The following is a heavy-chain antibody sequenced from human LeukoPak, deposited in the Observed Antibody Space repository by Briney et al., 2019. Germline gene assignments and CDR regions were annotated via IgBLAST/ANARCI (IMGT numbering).Heavy chain of an antibody. CDR3: ARAAHYDSSGYYRPDY. V-gene: IGHV3-48*03. D-gene: IGHD3-22*01. CDR2: ISSSGSAK. CDR1: GFTFSSHE. J-gene: IGHJ4*02. Sequence: PGGSLRLSCAASGFTFSSHEMNWVRQAPGKGLEWVSYISSSGSAKYYADSVKGRFTISRDNAKNSLDLQMNSLRAEDTAVYYCARAAHYDSSGYYRPDYWGQGTLVIVSS.